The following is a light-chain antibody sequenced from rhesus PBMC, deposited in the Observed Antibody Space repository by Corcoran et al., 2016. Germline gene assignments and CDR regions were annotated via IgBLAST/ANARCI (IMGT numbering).Light chain of an antibody. CDR1: QCISSW. CDR2: YAS. V-gene: IGKV1-19*01. Sequence: DIQMTQSPSFLSASVGDKVSITCHASQCISSWLAWFQHKPGKAPKPLFYYASSLQSGVPSMFGGRGSGSDYTLTISSLQPEDFATNCCQQYDDLPYSFGKGTKVEIK. J-gene: IGKJ2*01. CDR3: QQYDDLPYS.